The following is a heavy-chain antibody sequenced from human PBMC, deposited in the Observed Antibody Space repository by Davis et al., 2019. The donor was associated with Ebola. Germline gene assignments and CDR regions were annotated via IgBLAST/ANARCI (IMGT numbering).Heavy chain of an antibody. CDR3: ARGVDSGSSYYYYYAMDV. D-gene: IGHD1-26*01. Sequence: AASVKVSCKASGYTFTNYGINWVRQAPGQGLEWMGWMNPNSGNTGYAQKFQGRVTMTRNTSISTAYMELSSLRSEDTAVYYCARGVDSGSSYYYYYAMDVWGQGTTVTVSS. J-gene: IGHJ6*02. CDR2: MNPNSGNT. CDR1: GYTFTNYG. V-gene: IGHV1-8*02.